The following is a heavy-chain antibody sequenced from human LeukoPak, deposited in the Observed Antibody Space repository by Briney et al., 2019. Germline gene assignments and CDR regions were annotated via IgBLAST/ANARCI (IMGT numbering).Heavy chain of an antibody. CDR1: GFTFSSYA. Sequence: GGSLRLSCAASGFTFSSYAMHWARQAPGKGLEWVAVISYDGSNKYYADSVKGRFTISRDNSKNTLYLQMNSLRAEDTAVYYCLNWKLEDGMDVWGQGTTVTVSS. J-gene: IGHJ6*02. V-gene: IGHV3-30-3*01. CDR3: LNWKLEDGMDV. CDR2: ISYDGSNK. D-gene: IGHD1-20*01.